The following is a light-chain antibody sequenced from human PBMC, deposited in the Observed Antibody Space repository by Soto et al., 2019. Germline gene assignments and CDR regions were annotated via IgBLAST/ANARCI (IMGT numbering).Light chain of an antibody. CDR2: NSY. CDR3: AAWDASLNGYV. V-gene: IGLV1-44*01. CDR1: SNDIGGYNF. Sequence: QSVLTQPASVAGSPGQSITIPCNGTSNDIGGYNFVSWYQQLPGTVPKLLIYNSYQRPSGVPDRFSGSKSGTSASLAISGLQSEDEADYYCAAWDASLNGYVFGAGTKVTVL. J-gene: IGLJ1*01.